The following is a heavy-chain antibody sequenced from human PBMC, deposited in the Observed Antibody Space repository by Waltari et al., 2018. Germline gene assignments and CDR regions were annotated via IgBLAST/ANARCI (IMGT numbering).Heavy chain of an antibody. CDR1: GFTFSSYW. D-gene: IGHD3-22*01. V-gene: IGHV3-7*01. J-gene: IGHJ3*02. CDR3: ARDQWFAFDI. CDR2: IKKDGSEE. Sequence: EVQLVESGGGLVQPGWSLRLSCAASGFTFSSYWMSWVRQAPGKGPEWVANIKKDGSEEYYVDSVRGRFTISRDNAKNSLYLQMNSLRPEDTAVYYCARDQWFAFDIWGQGTMVTVSS.